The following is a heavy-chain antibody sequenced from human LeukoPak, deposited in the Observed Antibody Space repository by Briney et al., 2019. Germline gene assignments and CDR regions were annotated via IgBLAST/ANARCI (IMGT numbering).Heavy chain of an antibody. D-gene: IGHD6-19*01. CDR3: ARSRGWCVDAFDI. CDR2: IYYSGST. J-gene: IGHJ3*02. V-gene: IGHV4-59*01. Sequence: SETLSLTCTVSGGSISSYYWSWIRQPPGRGLEWIGYIYYSGSTNYNPSLKSRVTISVDTSKNQFSLKLSSVTAADTAVYYCARSRGWCVDAFDIWGQGTMVTVSS. CDR1: GGSISSYY.